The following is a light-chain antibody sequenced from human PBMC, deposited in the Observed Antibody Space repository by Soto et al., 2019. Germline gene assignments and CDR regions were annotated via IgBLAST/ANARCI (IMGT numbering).Light chain of an antibody. J-gene: IGKJ2*01. Sequence: EIVLTQSPDTLSLSPGERATLSCRASHTVSVNYLAWYQQKPGQAPRLLIYGASNRATGIPDRFSGSVSGTNFTLTITRLEPEDIAVFYCQQYCSSPYTFGQGTKLDIK. CDR3: QQYCSSPYT. CDR2: GAS. V-gene: IGKV3-20*01. CDR1: HTVSVNY.